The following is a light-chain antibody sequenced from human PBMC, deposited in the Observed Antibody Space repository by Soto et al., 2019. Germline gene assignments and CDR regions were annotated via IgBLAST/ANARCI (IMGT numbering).Light chain of an antibody. Sequence: ETVLTQSPATLYVSPGERATFSCRASQSVTTNLAWYQQKPGQVPRLLIYGASTRATGIPARFSGSGSGTEFTLSISSLQSDDFAIYHCQQYHSWPHTFGQGTKLEIK. V-gene: IGKV3-15*01. J-gene: IGKJ2*01. CDR2: GAS. CDR3: QQYHSWPHT. CDR1: QSVTTN.